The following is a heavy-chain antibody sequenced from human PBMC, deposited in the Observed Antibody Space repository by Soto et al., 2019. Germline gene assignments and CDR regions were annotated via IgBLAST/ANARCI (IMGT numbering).Heavy chain of an antibody. CDR1: GGSISSGGYY. D-gene: IGHD3-10*01. Sequence: QVQLQESGPGLVKPSQTLSLTCTVSGGSISSGGYYWSWIRQHPGKGLEWFGYIYYSGSTYYNPSLKSRVTISVDTSKNQFSLKLSSVTPAATAVYYCARERFGAHGYWGQGTLVTVSS. CDR3: ARERFGAHGY. V-gene: IGHV4-31*03. J-gene: IGHJ4*02. CDR2: IYYSGST.